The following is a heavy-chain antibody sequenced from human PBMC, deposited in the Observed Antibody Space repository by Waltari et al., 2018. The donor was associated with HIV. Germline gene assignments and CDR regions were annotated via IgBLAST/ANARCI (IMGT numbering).Heavy chain of an antibody. CDR3: ARDPLHGVAVADIDY. V-gene: IGHV1-2*02. J-gene: IGHJ4*02. CDR2: INPRSGGT. CDR1: GYPFPASY. Sequence: QVQLVQSGAEVKKPGASVKVSCKASGYPFPASYMHRGRQAPGQGLEWMGWINPRSGGTQYAQKFQGRVTMTRDTSISTAFMELSRLRSDDTAVYYCARDPLHGVAVADIDYWGQGTLVTVSS. D-gene: IGHD6-19*01.